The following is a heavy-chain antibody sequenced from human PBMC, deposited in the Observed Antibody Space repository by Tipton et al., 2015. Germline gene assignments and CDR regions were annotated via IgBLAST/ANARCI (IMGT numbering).Heavy chain of an antibody. D-gene: IGHD6-6*01. CDR1: GASVSSGHYF. V-gene: IGHV4-61*01. CDR3: ARFPEQLVRFHFDY. J-gene: IGHJ4*02. Sequence: LRLSCTVSGASVSSGHYFWSWIRQAPGKGLEWIAYVFYTGITSYNPSLKSRLTIAVDTPKNQFSLRLSSVTAADTAVYYCARFPEQLVRFHFDYWGQGTLVTVSS. CDR2: VFYTGIT.